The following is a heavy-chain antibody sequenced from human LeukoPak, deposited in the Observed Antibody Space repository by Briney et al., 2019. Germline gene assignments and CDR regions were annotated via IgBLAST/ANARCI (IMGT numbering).Heavy chain of an antibody. V-gene: IGHV3-21*01. CDR2: ISSSSEFI. CDR3: ARSPSGRYSLIGFLDF. CDR1: EFTFSSYS. J-gene: IGHJ4*02. Sequence: GGSLRLSCAASEFTFSSYSMNWVRQAPGKGLEWVSSISSSSEFIYYGDSVKGRFTISRDNARNSLYLEMNSLRAEDTAVYYCARSPSGRYSLIGFLDFWGQGTLVTVSS. D-gene: IGHD1-26*01.